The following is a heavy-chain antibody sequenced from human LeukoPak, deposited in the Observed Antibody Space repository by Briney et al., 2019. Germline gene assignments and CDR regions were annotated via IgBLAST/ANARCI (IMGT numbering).Heavy chain of an antibody. CDR2: IHPGDSDT. V-gene: IGHV5-51*01. Sequence: PGESLQISCKGSGFTFTGYWIGWVRKLPGKGLELMGIIHPGDSDTRYSPSFQGQVTISADKSISTAYLQWSSLKASDTAMYYCARLFGYSSSSGDYWGQGTLVTVSS. CDR3: ARLFGYSSSSGDY. CDR1: GFTFTGYW. D-gene: IGHD6-13*01. J-gene: IGHJ4*02.